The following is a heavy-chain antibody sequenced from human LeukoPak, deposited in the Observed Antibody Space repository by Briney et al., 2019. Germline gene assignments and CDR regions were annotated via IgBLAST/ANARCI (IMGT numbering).Heavy chain of an antibody. CDR3: AKDSVGGQNWFDP. J-gene: IGHJ5*02. CDR2: IRYDGSHQ. D-gene: IGHD2-15*01. CDR1: GFTFSSFA. Sequence: GGSLRLSCAASGFTFSSFAMHWVRQPPGKGLEWVAFIRYDGSHQYYADSVKGRVTISRDNSKNTLYQQMNSLRPEDTAVYYCAKDSVGGQNWFDPWGQGTLVTVSS. V-gene: IGHV3-30*02.